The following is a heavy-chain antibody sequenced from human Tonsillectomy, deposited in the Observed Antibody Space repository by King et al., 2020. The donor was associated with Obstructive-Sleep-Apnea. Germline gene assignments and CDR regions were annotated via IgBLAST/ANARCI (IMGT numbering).Heavy chain of an antibody. CDR2: IYYIGST. D-gene: IGHD4-23*01. CDR1: GGSISSYY. Sequence: VQLQESGPGLVKPSETLSLTCTVSGGSISSYYWSWIRQPPGKGLEWIGYIYYIGSTNYNPSLKSRVTISVDTSKNQFSLKLSSVTAADTAVYYCARGGRPTVVTSFDIWGQGTMVTVSS. V-gene: IGHV4-59*01. J-gene: IGHJ3*02. CDR3: ARGGRPTVVTSFDI.